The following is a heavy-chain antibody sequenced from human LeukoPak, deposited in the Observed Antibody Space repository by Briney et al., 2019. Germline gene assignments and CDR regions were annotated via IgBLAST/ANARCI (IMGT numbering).Heavy chain of an antibody. CDR1: GFTFSDYY. J-gene: IGHJ4*02. CDR3: ARGRVNGRYCGGDSYYY. D-gene: IGHD2-21*02. V-gene: IGHV3-11*06. Sequence: GGSLRLSCAASGFTFSDYYMSWIRQAPGRGLEWVSYISRDSSYTSYADSVKGRFTVSRDNAQKSLYLQMDSLRAEDTAVYYCARGRVNGRYCGGDSYYYWGQGTLVTV. CDR2: ISRDSSYT.